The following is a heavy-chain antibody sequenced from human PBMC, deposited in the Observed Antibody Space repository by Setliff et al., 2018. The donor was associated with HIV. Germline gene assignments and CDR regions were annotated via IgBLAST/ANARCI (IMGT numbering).Heavy chain of an antibody. CDR3: ARWCAAAGCYPAIYHFDS. D-gene: IGHD2-2*01. V-gene: IGHV1-3*04. CDR2: IDTDNGYR. Sequence: ASVKVSCKASGYTFSEYAIHWVRQAPGQRLEWMGRIDTDNGYRRYSPKLQGRVTITKDTSANTAYMELRGLRSEDAAVYYCARWCAAAGCYPAIYHFDSWGQGTLVTV. CDR1: GYTFSEYA. J-gene: IGHJ4*02.